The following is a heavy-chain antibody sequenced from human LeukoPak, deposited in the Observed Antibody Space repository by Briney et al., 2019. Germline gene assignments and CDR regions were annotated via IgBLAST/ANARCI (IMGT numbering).Heavy chain of an antibody. Sequence: SETLSLTCTVSGGSISSGGYYWSWTRQHPGKGLEWIGYIYYSGSTYYNPSLKSRVTISVDTSKNQFSLKLSSVTAADTAVYYCARDRRMDYYDSSGYSALRRWYFDLWGRGTLVTVSS. CDR3: ARDRRMDYYDSSGYSALRRWYFDL. V-gene: IGHV4-31*03. CDR1: GGSISSGGYY. CDR2: IYYSGST. D-gene: IGHD3-22*01. J-gene: IGHJ2*01.